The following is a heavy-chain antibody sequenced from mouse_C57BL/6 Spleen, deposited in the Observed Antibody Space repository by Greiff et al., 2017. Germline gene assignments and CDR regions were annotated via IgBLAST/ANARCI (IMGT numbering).Heavy chain of an antibody. J-gene: IGHJ4*01. CDR1: GFTFSSYA. V-gene: IGHV5-9-1*02. Sequence: EVKVEESGEGLVKPGGSLKLSCAASGFTFSSYAMSWVRQTPEKRLEWVAYISSGGDYIYYADTVKGRFTISRDNARNTLYLQMSSLKSEDTAMYYCTREGIYGYDGYAMDYWGQGTSVTVSS. CDR3: TREGIYGYDGYAMDY. CDR2: ISSGGDYI. D-gene: IGHD2-2*01.